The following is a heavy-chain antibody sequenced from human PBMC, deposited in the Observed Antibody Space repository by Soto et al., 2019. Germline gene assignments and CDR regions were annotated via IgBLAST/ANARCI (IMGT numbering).Heavy chain of an antibody. CDR1: GFTFSSYA. Sequence: LRLSCAASGFTFSSYAMSWVRQAPGKGLEWVSTISGSGGSTYYADSVKGRFTISRDNSKNTLYLQMNSLRAEDTAVYYCAKDKYSYYDFWSGPGYYVMDVWGQGTTVTVSS. D-gene: IGHD3-3*01. CDR2: ISGSGGST. CDR3: AKDKYSYYDFWSGPGYYVMDV. V-gene: IGHV3-23*01. J-gene: IGHJ6*02.